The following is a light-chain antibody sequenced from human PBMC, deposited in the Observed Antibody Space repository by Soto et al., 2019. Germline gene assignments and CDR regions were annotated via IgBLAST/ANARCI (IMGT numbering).Light chain of an antibody. CDR1: QSISYW. V-gene: IGKV1-5*03. CDR3: QQNNRYPYT. CDR2: KAS. Sequence: DIQMTQYPSTLSASVGDRVTITCRASQSISYWLAWYQQKPGKAPKLLIYKASSLQSGVPARFSGSGSGTEFPLTISSLQPADFATYYCQQNNRYPYTFGQGTKLEIK. J-gene: IGKJ2*01.